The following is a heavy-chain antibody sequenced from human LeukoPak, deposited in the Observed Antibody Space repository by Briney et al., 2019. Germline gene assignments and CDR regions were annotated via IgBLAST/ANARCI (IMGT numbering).Heavy chain of an antibody. Sequence: SETLSLTCAVYGGSFSGYYWSWIRQPPGKGLEWIGEINHSGSTNYNPSLKSRVTISVDTSKNQFSLKLNSVTPEDTALYYCTREQLNYFGPWGQGTLVTVSS. CDR3: TREQLNYFGP. V-gene: IGHV4-34*01. D-gene: IGHD2-2*01. J-gene: IGHJ5*02. CDR1: GGSFSGYY. CDR2: INHSGST.